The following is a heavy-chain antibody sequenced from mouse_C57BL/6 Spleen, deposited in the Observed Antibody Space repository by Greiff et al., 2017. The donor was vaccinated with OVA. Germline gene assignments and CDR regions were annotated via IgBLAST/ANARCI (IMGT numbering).Heavy chain of an antibody. V-gene: IGHV1-39*01. J-gene: IGHJ3*01. Sequence: QLKESGPELVKPGASVKISCKASGYSFTDYNMNWVKQSNGKSLEWIGVINPNYGTTSYNQKFKGKATLTVDQSSSTAYMQLNSLTSEDSAVYYCARGGVYYGSTWFAYWGQGTLVTVSA. CDR3: ARGGVYYGSTWFAY. CDR1: GYSFTDYN. CDR2: INPNYGTT. D-gene: IGHD1-1*01.